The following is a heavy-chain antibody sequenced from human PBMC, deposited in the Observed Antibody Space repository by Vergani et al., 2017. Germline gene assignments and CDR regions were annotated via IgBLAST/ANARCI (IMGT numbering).Heavy chain of an antibody. Sequence: QVQLQQWGAGLLQPSETLSLTCAVYGGSFSGYYWSWIRQPPGKGLEWIGEINHSGSTNYNPSLKSRVPISVDTSKDQFSLKLSSVTAADTSVYYCARCRRRGRYCSSTSCPTGAFDIWGEGTMVTVSS. CDR1: GGSFSGYY. D-gene: IGHD2-2*01. J-gene: IGHJ3*02. CDR3: ARCRRRGRYCSSTSCPTGAFDI. CDR2: INHSGST. V-gene: IGHV4-34*01.